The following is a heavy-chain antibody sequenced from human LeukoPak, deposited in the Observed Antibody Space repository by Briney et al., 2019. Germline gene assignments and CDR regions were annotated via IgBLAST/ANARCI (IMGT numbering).Heavy chain of an antibody. CDR3: ARNVVVAATYQGY. D-gene: IGHD2-15*01. J-gene: IGHJ4*02. CDR1: GYTFTGYT. V-gene: IGHV1-2*02. Sequence: ASVKVSCKASGYTFTGYTMHWVRQAPGQGLEWMGWINPNSGGTNYAQKFQGRVTMTRDTSISTVYMELSRPRSDDTAVYYCARNVVVAATYQGYWGQGTLVIVSS. CDR2: INPNSGGT.